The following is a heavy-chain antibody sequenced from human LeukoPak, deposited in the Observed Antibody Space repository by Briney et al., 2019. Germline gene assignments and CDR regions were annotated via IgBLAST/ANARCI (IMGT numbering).Heavy chain of an antibody. CDR1: GGTFSSYA. CDR3: ARSDGSGSYYAHRTNYYYYYMDV. J-gene: IGHJ6*03. D-gene: IGHD3-10*01. Sequence: ASVKVSCKASGGTFSSYAISWARQAPGQGLEWMGGIIPIFGTANYAQKFQGRVTITTDESTSTAYMELSSLRSEDTAVYYCARSDGSGSYYAHRTNYYYYYMDVWGKGTTVTVSS. CDR2: IIPIFGTA. V-gene: IGHV1-69*05.